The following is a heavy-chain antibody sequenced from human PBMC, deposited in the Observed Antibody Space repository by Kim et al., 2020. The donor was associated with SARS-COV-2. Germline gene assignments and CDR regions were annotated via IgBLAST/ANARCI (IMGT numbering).Heavy chain of an antibody. CDR2: IIPIFGTA. J-gene: IGHJ4*02. Sequence: SVKVSCKASGGTFSSYAISWVRQAPGQGLEWMGGIIPIFGTANYAQKFQGRVTITADESTSTAYMELSSLRSEDTAVYYCARDIMVRGVIDYWGQGTLVTVSS. V-gene: IGHV1-69*13. CDR1: GGTFSSYA. CDR3: ARDIMVRGVIDY. D-gene: IGHD3-10*01.